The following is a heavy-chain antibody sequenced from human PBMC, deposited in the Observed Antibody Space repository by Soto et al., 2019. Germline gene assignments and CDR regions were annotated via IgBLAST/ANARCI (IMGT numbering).Heavy chain of an antibody. V-gene: IGHV3-23*01. CDR1: GFTFSSYA. D-gene: IGHD4-17*01. CDR2: ISGSGGST. Sequence: GGSLRLSCAASGFTFSSYAMSWVRQAPGKGLEWVSAISGSGGSTYYADSVKGRFTISRDNSKNTLYLQMNSLRAEDTAVYYCAKGCDYGDPDTDYYYMDVWGKGTTVTVSS. CDR3: AKGCDYGDPDTDYYYMDV. J-gene: IGHJ6*03.